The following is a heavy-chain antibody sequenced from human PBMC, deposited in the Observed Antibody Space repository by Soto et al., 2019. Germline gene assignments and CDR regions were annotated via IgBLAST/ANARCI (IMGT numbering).Heavy chain of an antibody. CDR3: ARGTTLAIFDYGMDV. J-gene: IGHJ6*02. Sequence: QVQLEESGGGVVQPGRSLRLSCVGTGFTFSSYAMHWARQAPGKGLEWVAVISNDGTNKYYADSVEGRITISRDNSKNTLYLQMHSLRSEDTAVYYCARGTTLAIFDYGMDVWGQGATVTVSS. CDR1: GFTFSSYA. V-gene: IGHV3-30-3*01. CDR2: ISNDGTNK. D-gene: IGHD3-3*01.